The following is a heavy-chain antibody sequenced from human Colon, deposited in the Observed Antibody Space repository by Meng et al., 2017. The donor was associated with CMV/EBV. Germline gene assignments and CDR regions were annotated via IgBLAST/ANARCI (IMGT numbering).Heavy chain of an antibody. CDR2: ISGSGGST. V-gene: IGHV3-23*01. D-gene: IGHD2-2*01. Sequence: GESLKISCAACGFTFSSYDMHWVRQATGKGLEWVSAISGSGGSTYYADSVKGRFTISRDNSKNTLYLQMNSLRAEDTAVYYCAKGSRLYCSSTSCYFDYWGQGTLVTVSS. J-gene: IGHJ4*02. CDR1: GFTFSSYD. CDR3: AKGSRLYCSSTSCYFDY.